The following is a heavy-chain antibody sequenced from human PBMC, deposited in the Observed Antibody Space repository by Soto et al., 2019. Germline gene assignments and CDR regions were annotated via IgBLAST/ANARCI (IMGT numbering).Heavy chain of an antibody. V-gene: IGHV4-31*01. Sequence: QVQLQESGPGLVKPSQTLSLTCTVSGGSISSGGYYWSWIRQHPGKGLEWIGYIYHSGTTYYNPSLXXXXXXXXXXXXXXXXXXXXXXXXXXXXXXXCXXXXXXXLLGWFDPWGQGTLVTVSS. CDR3: XXXXXXXLLGWFDP. CDR2: IYHSGTT. CDR1: GGSISSGGYY. J-gene: IGHJ5*02. D-gene: IGHD2-15*01.